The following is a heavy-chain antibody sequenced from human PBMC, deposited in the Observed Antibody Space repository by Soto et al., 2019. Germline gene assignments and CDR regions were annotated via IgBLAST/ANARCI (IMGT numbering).Heavy chain of an antibody. CDR3: ARVGYYDSSDHDY. V-gene: IGHV1-69*02. CDR1: GGTFSSHT. J-gene: IGHJ4*02. D-gene: IGHD3-22*01. Sequence: SVKVSCKASGGTFSSHTISWVRQAPGQGLEWMGRIILIFGITNYAQKFQGRVTITADKSTSTSYMELSSLRSEDTAVYYCARVGYYDSSDHDYWGQGTLVTVSS. CDR2: IILIFGIT.